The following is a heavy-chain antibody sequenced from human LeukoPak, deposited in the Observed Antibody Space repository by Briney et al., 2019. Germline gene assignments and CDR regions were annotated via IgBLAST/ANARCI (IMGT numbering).Heavy chain of an antibody. V-gene: IGHV4-34*01. CDR3: ARGQEGSSTRCSEWFDP. D-gene: IGHD2-2*01. Sequence: SETLSLTCVVYGGSFSGYYWSWLGQPPGKGVEWMGEINHSGSTNYNPSLMSRVTISVDTSKNQFSQKLSAVTAADTAVYYCARGQEGSSTRCSEWFDPWGQGTLVTVSS. J-gene: IGHJ5*02. CDR1: GGSFSGYY. CDR2: INHSGST.